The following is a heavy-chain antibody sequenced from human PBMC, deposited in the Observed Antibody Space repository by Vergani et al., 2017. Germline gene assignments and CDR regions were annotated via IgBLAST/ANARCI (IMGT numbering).Heavy chain of an antibody. J-gene: IGHJ3*01. D-gene: IGHD1-1*01. V-gene: IGHV1-69-2*01. CDR3: ARVAPSNSEVTPTAFDV. CDR2: VDPEDGET. CDR1: GYTFTDYY. Sequence: EVQLVQSGAEVKKPGATVKISCKVSGYTFTDYYMHWVQQAPGKGLEWMGLVDPEDGETIYAEKFQGRVTMTADTSTNTAYMELRSLRSDDTAVYFCARVAPSNSEVTPTAFDVWGQGTMVTVSS.